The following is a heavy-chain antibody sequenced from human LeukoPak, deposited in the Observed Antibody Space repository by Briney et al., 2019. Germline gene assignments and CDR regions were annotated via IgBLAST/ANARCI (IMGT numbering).Heavy chain of an antibody. CDR2: IYYSGST. Sequence: SETLSLTCTVSGSSISTYYWSWIRQPPGKGLEWIGHIYYSGSTNYNPSLKSRVTIAVDSSKNHFSLKLSSVTAADTAVYYCTRNYDSSGYTTFGYWGRGTLVTVSS. CDR3: TRNYDSSGYTTFGY. CDR1: GSSISTYY. J-gene: IGHJ4*02. V-gene: IGHV4-59*01. D-gene: IGHD3-22*01.